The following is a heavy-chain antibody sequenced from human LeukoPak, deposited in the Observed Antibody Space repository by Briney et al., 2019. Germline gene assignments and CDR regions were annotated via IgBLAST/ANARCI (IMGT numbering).Heavy chain of an antibody. J-gene: IGHJ3*01. V-gene: IGHV4-39*01. Sequence: SETLCLTCSVSGGSITDTNYYSAWIRQPPGEGLGCIANIYFTVTTYYNPSLKSRVTISVDTSNNQFSLRLTSATAADTAVYYCARDVSRTSWTWRWGQGTVVTVSS. D-gene: IGHD2-2*01. CDR3: ARDVSRTSWTWR. CDR1: GGSITDTNYY. CDR2: IYFTVTT.